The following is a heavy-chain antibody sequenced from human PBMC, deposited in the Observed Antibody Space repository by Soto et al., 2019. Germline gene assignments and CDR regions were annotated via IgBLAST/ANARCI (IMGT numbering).Heavy chain of an antibody. CDR1: GASITYGGYS. Sequence: QLQLHESGSGLVKPSQTLSLTCTVSGASITYGGYSWSWIRQTPGKGLEWIGYINHLETTFYNPSFESRLSLSIDRAKNQSSLIRNSMSAADRAVYFCARGGGSDSFDYWGQGILVTVSS. V-gene: IGHV4-30-2*01. CDR3: ARGGGSDSFDY. J-gene: IGHJ4*02. CDR2: INHLETT. D-gene: IGHD1-26*01.